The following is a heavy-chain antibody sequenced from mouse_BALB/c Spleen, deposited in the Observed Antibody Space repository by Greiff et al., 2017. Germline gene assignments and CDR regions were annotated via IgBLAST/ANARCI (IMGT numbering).Heavy chain of an antibody. CDR2: IWSGGST. D-gene: IGHD2-3*01. CDR1: GFSLTSYG. J-gene: IGHJ2*01. V-gene: IGHV2-2*02. Sequence: QVQLQQSGPGLVQPSQSLSISCTVSGFSLTSYGVHWVRQSPGKGLEWLGVIWSGGSTDYHAAFISRLSISKDNSKSQVFFKMNSLQANDTAIYYCARSPRDGYYFDYWGQGTTLTVAS. CDR3: ARSPRDGYYFDY.